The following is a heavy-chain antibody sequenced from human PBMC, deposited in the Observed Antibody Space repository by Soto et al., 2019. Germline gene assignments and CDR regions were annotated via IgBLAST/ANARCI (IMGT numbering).Heavy chain of an antibody. D-gene: IGHD5-12*01. Sequence: QVQLVQSGAEVKEPGASVTVSCRASGDRFTDYYMHWVRQAPGQGLEWMGWINPNSGVTKYAQKFQGWVTMPGDTSIRTVYMQLSRLRFDDTAIYYCARESGGATATLDYYYFYMDVWGTGTTVTVSS. J-gene: IGHJ6*03. CDR3: ARESGGATATLDYYYFYMDV. V-gene: IGHV1-2*04. CDR1: GDRFTDYY. CDR2: INPNSGVT.